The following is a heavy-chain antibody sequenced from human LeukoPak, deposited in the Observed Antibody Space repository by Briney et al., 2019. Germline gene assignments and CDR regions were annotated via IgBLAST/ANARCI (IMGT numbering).Heavy chain of an antibody. V-gene: IGHV5-51*01. CDR1: GYSFTSYW. CDR3: ARLGITIFGVDNWFDP. Sequence: GESLKISCKGSGYSFTSYWIGWVRQMPGKGLEWMGIIYPGDSDTRYSPSFQGQVTISADKSISTAYLQWSSLKASDTAMYYCARLGITIFGVDNWFDPWGQGTLVTVSS. J-gene: IGHJ5*02. CDR2: IYPGDSDT. D-gene: IGHD3-3*01.